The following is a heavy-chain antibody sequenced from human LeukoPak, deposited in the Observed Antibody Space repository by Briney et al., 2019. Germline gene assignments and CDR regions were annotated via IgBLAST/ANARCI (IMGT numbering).Heavy chain of an antibody. CDR1: GGTFSSYA. D-gene: IGHD6-19*01. CDR2: IIPIFGTA. V-gene: IGHV1-69*06. Sequence: SVKVSCKASGGTFSSYAISWVRQAPGQGLEWMGGIIPIFGTANYAQKFQGRVTITANKSTSTAYMELSSLRSEDTAVYYCAWGDYSSGWDYYYYYMDVWGKGTTVTVSS. CDR3: AWGDYSSGWDYYYYYMDV. J-gene: IGHJ6*03.